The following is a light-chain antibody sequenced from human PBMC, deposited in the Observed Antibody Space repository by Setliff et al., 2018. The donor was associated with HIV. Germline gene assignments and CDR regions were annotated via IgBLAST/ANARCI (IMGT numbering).Light chain of an antibody. V-gene: IGLV1-47*01. CDR2: RNN. J-gene: IGLJ1*01. CDR3: AAWDDSLSGSYV. Sequence: QSALTQPPSASGTPGQRVTISCSGSSSNIGSNYVYWYQQPPGTAPKLLIYRNNQRPSGVPDRFSGSKSGTSASLAISGLRSEDEADYYCAAWDDSLSGSYVFGTGTKVTVL. CDR1: SSNIGSNY.